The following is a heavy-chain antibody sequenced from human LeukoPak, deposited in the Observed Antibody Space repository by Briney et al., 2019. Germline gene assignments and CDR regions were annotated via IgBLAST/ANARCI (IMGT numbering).Heavy chain of an antibody. CDR1: GFTFNRFG. CDR3: ARARIVGYYFDY. V-gene: IGHV3-21*01. J-gene: IGHJ4*02. Sequence: GGSLRLSCATSGFTFNRFGMNWVRQAPGKGLEWVSSISSSSSYIYYADSVKGRFTISRDNAKNSLYLQMNSPRAEDTAVYYCARARIVGYYFDYWGQGTLVTVSS. D-gene: IGHD2-21*01. CDR2: ISSSSSYI.